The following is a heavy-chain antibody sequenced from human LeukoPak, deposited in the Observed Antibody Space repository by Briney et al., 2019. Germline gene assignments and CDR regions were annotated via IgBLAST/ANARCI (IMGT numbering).Heavy chain of an antibody. Sequence: GRSLRLSCEASEFTFSNYGMHWVRQAPGKGLEWVAVISYDGSNKYYADSVKGRFTISRDNSKNTLYLQMNSLRAEDTAVYYCARGTHDYGDVPLDYWGQGTLVTVSS. CDR3: ARGTHDYGDVPLDY. CDR1: EFTFSNYG. D-gene: IGHD4-17*01. CDR2: ISYDGSNK. J-gene: IGHJ4*02. V-gene: IGHV3-30*03.